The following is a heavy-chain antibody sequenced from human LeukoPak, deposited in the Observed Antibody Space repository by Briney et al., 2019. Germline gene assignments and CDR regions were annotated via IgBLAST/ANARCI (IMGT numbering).Heavy chain of an antibody. D-gene: IGHD3-22*01. CDR3: ARDIVNTYYYDSSGYPLEYYFDY. CDR1: GGSISSSSYY. V-gene: IGHV4-39*07. J-gene: IGHJ4*02. CDR2: IYYSGST. Sequence: SETLSLTCTVSGGSISSSSYYWGWIRQPPGKGLEWIGSIYYSGSTYYNPSLKSRVTISVDTSKNRFSLKLSSVTAADTAVYYCARDIVNTYYYDSSGYPLEYYFDYWGQGTLVTVSS.